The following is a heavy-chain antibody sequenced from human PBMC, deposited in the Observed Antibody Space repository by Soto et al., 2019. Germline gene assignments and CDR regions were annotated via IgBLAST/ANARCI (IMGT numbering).Heavy chain of an antibody. V-gene: IGHV1-69*01. CDR3: ARGATHGSSWYFWFDP. D-gene: IGHD6-13*01. J-gene: IGHJ5*02. CDR2: IIPLFGTT. CDR1: GGTFSTYP. Sequence: QVQLVQSGAEVWMPGSSVKVSCKASGGTFSTYPINWVRQALGQGLEWMGGIIPLFGTTNYAQKFKGRVTMTADESTSTAYMGLSSLRAEDAAVYYCARGATHGSSWYFWFDPWGQGTLVSVSS.